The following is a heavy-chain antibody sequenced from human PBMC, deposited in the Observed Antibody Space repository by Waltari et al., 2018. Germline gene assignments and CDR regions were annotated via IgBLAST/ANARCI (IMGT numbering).Heavy chain of an antibody. CDR3: ARERSKRGRRYYYYYGMDV. Sequence: QVQLVESGGGVVQPGRSLRLSCAASGFTFSSYAMPWVRQAPGKGLEWVAVISYDGSNKYYADSVKGRFTISRDNSKNTLYLQMNSLRAEDTAVYYCARERSKRGRRYYYYYGMDVWGQGTTVTVSS. CDR1: GFTFSSYA. V-gene: IGHV3-30-3*01. CDR2: ISYDGSNK. J-gene: IGHJ6*02.